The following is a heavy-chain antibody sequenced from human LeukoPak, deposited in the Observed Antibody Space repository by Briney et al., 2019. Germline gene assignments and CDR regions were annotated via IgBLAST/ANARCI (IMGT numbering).Heavy chain of an antibody. Sequence: SVKVSCKASGGTFSSYAISWVRQAPGQGLEWMGRIIPILGIANYAQKFQGRVMITADKSTSTAYMELSSLRSEDTAVYYCARGEMATDYWGQGTLVTVSS. V-gene: IGHV1-69*04. D-gene: IGHD5-24*01. CDR3: ARGEMATDY. CDR1: GGTFSSYA. J-gene: IGHJ4*02. CDR2: IIPILGIA.